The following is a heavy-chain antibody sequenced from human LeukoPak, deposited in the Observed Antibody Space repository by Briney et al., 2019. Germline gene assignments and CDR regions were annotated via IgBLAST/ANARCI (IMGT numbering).Heavy chain of an antibody. V-gene: IGHV1-18*01. D-gene: IGHD6-13*01. CDR1: GYTFTSYG. CDR3: ARWAGRLISSSWLEY. J-gene: IGHJ4*02. Sequence: GASVKVSCKASGYTFTSYGISWVRQAPGQGLEWMGWISAYNGNTNYAQMLQGRVTMTTDTSTTTAYMELRSLRSDDTAVYYCARWAGRLISSSWLEYWGQGTLVTVSS. CDR2: ISAYNGNT.